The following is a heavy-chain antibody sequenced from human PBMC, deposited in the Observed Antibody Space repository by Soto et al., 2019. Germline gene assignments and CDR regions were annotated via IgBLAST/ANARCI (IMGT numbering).Heavy chain of an antibody. D-gene: IGHD6-13*01. CDR2: IRNRRSGDTI. J-gene: IGHJ4*02. V-gene: IGHV3-72*01. Sequence: EVQLVESGGGSVQPGGSLRLSCTASGFSVSDHFMDWVRQTPGKGLEWVGQIRNRRSGDTIFYAASVKGRFTVSRDDSRNSVYLQMNSLKIEDTAVYYCASSITQLLTDWGQGTLVAVAS. CDR1: GFSVSDHF. CDR3: ASSITQLLTD.